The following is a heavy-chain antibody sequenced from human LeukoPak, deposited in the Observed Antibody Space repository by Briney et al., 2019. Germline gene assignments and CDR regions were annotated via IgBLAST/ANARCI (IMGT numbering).Heavy chain of an antibody. D-gene: IGHD2-15*01. CDR1: GFTFSSYA. J-gene: IGHJ5*02. V-gene: IGHV3-64D*06. CDR2: ISSNGGST. CDR3: VKGAPSYCSGGSCYRWFDP. Sequence: GGSLRLSGSASGFTFSSYAMHWVRQAPGTGLEYVSAISSNGGSTYYADSVKGRFTISRDNSKNTLYLQMSSLRAEDTAVYYCVKGAPSYCSGGSCYRWFDPWGQGTLVTVSS.